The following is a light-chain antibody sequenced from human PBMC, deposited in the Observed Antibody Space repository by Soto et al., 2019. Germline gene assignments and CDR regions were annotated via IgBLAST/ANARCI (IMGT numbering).Light chain of an antibody. CDR3: QQSSNWPPT. Sequence: EIVLTQSPATLSLSPGERATLSCRASQSVSSYLAWYQQRPGQAPRLLIYDASNRATGIPARFSGSGSGTDFTLTISSLEPEDFAVYYCQQSSNWPPTFGPGTKVGIK. J-gene: IGKJ3*01. CDR1: QSVSSY. V-gene: IGKV3-11*01. CDR2: DAS.